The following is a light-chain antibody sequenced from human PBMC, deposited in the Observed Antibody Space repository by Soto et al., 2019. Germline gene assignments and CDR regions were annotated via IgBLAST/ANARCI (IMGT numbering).Light chain of an antibody. CDR2: DAS. Sequence: EIVLTQSPGTLSLSPGEEATLSCRASQSVDSNYLAWYRQKPGQAPRLLIYDASNRATGIPSRFSGSGSGTDFTLTISSLEPEDFAVYYCLQRSTWPWTFGQGTKVDIK. V-gene: IGKV3-11*01. J-gene: IGKJ1*01. CDR3: LQRSTWPWT. CDR1: QSVDSNY.